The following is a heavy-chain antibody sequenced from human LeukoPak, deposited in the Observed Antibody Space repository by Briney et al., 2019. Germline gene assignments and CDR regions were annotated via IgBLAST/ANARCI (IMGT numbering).Heavy chain of an antibody. CDR3: ARQRASYDILTGYFYYYYMDV. D-gene: IGHD3-9*01. V-gene: IGHV4-39*01. J-gene: IGHJ6*03. Sequence: SETLSLTCTVSGGSISSSSYYWGWIRQPPGKGLEWIGSNNPSLKSRVTISVDTSKNQFSLKLSSVTAADTAVYYCARQRASYDILTGYFYYYYMDVWGKGTTVTISS. CDR1: GGSISSSSYY.